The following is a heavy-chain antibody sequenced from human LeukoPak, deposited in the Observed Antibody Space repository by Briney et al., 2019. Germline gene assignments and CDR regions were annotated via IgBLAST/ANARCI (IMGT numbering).Heavy chain of an antibody. J-gene: IGHJ4*02. CDR1: GVSTTNGIYY. CDR3: ARHAEYNSGWHFYLDH. D-gene: IGHD6-19*01. V-gene: IGHV4-39*01. Sequence: SETLSLTCTVSGVSTTNGIYYWAWTRQPPGKGLEWIGSVHNVGSTYYNLSLRSRVTMSIDTSKNQFSLRLNSVTAADTAVYYCARHAEYNSGWHFYLDHWGQGILVTVSS. CDR2: VHNVGST.